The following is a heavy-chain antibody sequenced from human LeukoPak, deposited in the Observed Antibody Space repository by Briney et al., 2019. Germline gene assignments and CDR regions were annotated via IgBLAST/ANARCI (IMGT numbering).Heavy chain of an antibody. Sequence: GGSLRLSCVASEITFSSYDMTWVRQAPGKGLEWVSSISGSGGSTYYADSVKGRFTISRDNSKNTLFLHMNSLRVEDTAIYYCARDAPTRGYNYHAFDIWGQGTMVSVSS. CDR3: ARDAPTRGYNYHAFDI. J-gene: IGHJ3*02. V-gene: IGHV3-23*01. CDR1: EITFSSYD. CDR2: ISGSGGST. D-gene: IGHD5-24*01.